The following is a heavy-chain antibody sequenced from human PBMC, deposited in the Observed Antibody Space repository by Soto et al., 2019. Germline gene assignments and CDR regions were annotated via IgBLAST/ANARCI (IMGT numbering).Heavy chain of an antibody. V-gene: IGHV1-69*08. CDR2: IIPLLGLT. CDR1: GDTFTTHT. CDR3: ARDQYCNVRTCVGYPDI. Sequence: QDQLLQSGAEVKEPGSSVKVSCHASGDTFTTHTITWVRQAPGQGLEWVGRIIPLLGLTDYAQKFQGRVVITADKSTSTTYMVLSRLTFEDTALYYCARDQYCNVRTCVGYPDIWVTGTSVTVSS. D-gene: IGHD3-10*02. J-gene: IGHJ6*03.